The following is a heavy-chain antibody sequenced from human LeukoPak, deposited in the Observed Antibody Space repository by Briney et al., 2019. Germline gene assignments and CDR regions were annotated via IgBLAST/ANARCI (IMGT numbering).Heavy chain of an antibody. CDR3: ASSMVRGVITDDTPTVEVYYFDY. CDR1: GGSIRSSYYY. V-gene: IGHV4-39*01. D-gene: IGHD3-10*01. Sequence: KPSETLSLTCTVSGGSIRSSYYYWGWIRQPPGKGLEWIGSIYDSGSTYYNPSLKSRVTISVDTSKNQFSLKLNSVTAADTAVYYCASSMVRGVITDDTPTVEVYYFDYWGQGTLVTVSS. CDR2: IYDSGST. J-gene: IGHJ4*02.